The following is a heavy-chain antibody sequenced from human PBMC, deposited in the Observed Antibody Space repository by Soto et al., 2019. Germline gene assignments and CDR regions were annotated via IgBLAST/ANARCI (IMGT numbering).Heavy chain of an antibody. J-gene: IGHJ6*02. Sequence: GGSLRLSCAASGFTFSSYGMHWVRQAPGKGLEWVAVISYDGSNKYYADSVKGRFTISRDNSKNTLYLQMNSLRAEDTAVYYYSKYHFRFFEWRYYYYVMDVWGQGTTVTXSS. CDR1: GFTFSSYG. CDR3: SKYHFRFFEWRYYYYVMDV. D-gene: IGHD3-3*01. V-gene: IGHV3-30*18. CDR2: ISYDGSNK.